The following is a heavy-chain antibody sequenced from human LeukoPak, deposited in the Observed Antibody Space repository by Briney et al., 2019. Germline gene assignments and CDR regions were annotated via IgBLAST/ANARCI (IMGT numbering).Heavy chain of an antibody. J-gene: IGHJ4*02. D-gene: IGHD3-22*01. V-gene: IGHV1-46*01. CDR2: INPSGGST. Sequence: ASVKVSCKASGYTFTSYYMHWVRQAPRQGLEWMGIINPSGGSTSYAQKFQGRVTMTRDTSTSTVYMELSSLRSEDTAVYYCARDPERYYDSSGSPPFDYWGQGTLVTVSS. CDR1: GYTFTSYY. CDR3: ARDPERYYDSSGSPPFDY.